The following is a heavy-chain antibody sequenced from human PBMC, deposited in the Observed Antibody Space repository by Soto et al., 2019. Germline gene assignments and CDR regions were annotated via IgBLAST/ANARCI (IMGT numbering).Heavy chain of an antibody. V-gene: IGHV4-31*03. CDR2: IYYGGDT. CDR1: VASISSTTYC. CDR3: AGGKISTTTPKRNWFAP. D-gene: IGHD2-2*01. J-gene: IGHJ5*02. Sequence: PSETLSLTCTVSVASISSTTYCWSWILQHPGKGLEWIGDIYYGGDTYYSPSLQSRVTLSVDTSMNQFSLKLSSVTAADTSVYYFAGGKISTTTPKRNWFAPWGQGTLVTVSS.